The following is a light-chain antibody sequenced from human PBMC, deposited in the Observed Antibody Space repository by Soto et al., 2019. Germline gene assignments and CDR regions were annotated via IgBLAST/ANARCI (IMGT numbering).Light chain of an antibody. V-gene: IGKV3-11*01. CDR2: DAS. CDR3: QQRSNWPLT. Sequence: DIVLTQSSATPSLSPGQRATPFCRGSQSVSTYSAGYQQKPGQDPCLRIYDASTGATGIPARCSGSGSGTDFTLTISSLEPEDFAVYYCQQRSNWPLTFGQWTRLEIK. CDR1: QSVSTY. J-gene: IGKJ5*01.